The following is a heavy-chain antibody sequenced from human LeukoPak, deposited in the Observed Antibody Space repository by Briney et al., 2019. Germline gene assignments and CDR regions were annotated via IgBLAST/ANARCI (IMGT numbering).Heavy chain of an antibody. J-gene: IGHJ6*03. Sequence: SVKVSCKASGGTFSSYAITWVRQAPGQGLEWMGGIIPIFGSANYPQKFEGRVTITADESTSTAYMELNSLRSEDTAVYYCARVASTTVTLGSMDVWGKGTTVTISS. D-gene: IGHD4-17*01. V-gene: IGHV1-69*13. CDR1: GGTFSSYA. CDR3: ARVASTTVTLGSMDV. CDR2: IIPIFGSA.